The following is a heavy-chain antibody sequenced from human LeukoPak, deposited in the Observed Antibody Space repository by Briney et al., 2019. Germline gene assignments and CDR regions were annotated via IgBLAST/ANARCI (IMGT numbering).Heavy chain of an antibody. CDR1: GFTFGSYT. D-gene: IGHD3-16*01. CDR3: ARDKFGGTDY. V-gene: IGHV3-48*01. CDR2: ISSTSTT. Sequence: SGGSLRLSCAVSGFTFGSYTMNWVRQAPGKGLEWVSHISSTSTTYYADSVKGRFTTSRDNAKNLLYLQMKSLRAEDTAVYYCARDKFGGTDYWGQGTLVTVSS. J-gene: IGHJ4*02.